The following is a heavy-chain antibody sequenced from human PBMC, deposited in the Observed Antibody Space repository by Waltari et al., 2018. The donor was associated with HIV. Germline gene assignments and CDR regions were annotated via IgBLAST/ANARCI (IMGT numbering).Heavy chain of an antibody. CDR2: IGSAGET. D-gene: IGHD1-1*01. CDR1: GFSFSTYD. J-gene: IGHJ6*02. CDR3: ARGYNWNDDAYYGMDV. V-gene: IGHV3-13*04. Sequence: EVLLEESGGGLAQPGGSLRLSCAASGFSFSTYDMHWVRQGTGKCLEWVSGIGSAGETYYTDSVKGRFTISRENAKSSLYLQMNSLRVEDTGMYYCARGYNWNDDAYYGMDVWGQGTTVTVSS.